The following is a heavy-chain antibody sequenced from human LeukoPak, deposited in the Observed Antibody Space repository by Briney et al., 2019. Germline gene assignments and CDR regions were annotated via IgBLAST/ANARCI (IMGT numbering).Heavy chain of an antibody. D-gene: IGHD6-13*01. V-gene: IGHV4-34*01. J-gene: IGHJ4*02. CDR1: GGSFSGYC. CDR3: ARGGFRAAAGTALWY. Sequence: PSETLSLTCAAYGGSFSGYCWSWIRQPPGKGLEWIGEINHGGSTNYNPSLKSRVTISIDTSKNQFSLKLNSVTAADTAVYFCARGGFRAAAGTALWYWGQGTLVTVSS. CDR2: INHGGST.